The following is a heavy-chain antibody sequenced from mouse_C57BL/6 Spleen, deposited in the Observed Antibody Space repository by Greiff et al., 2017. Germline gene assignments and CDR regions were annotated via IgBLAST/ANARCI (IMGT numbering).Heavy chain of an antibody. D-gene: IGHD1-1*01. Sequence: EVKVVESGGGLVKPGGSLKLSCAASGFTFSSYAMSWVRQTPEKRLEWVATISDGGSYTYYPDNVQGRFTISRDNAKNNLYLQMSHLKSEDTAMYYGARDYCGSSHCYWYFEVWGTGTTVTVSS. CDR2: ISDGGSYT. CDR3: ARDYCGSSHCYWYFEV. J-gene: IGHJ1*03. V-gene: IGHV5-4*01. CDR1: GFTFSSYA.